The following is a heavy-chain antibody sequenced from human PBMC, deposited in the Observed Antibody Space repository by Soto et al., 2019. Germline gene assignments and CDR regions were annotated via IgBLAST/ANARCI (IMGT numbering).Heavy chain of an antibody. V-gene: IGHV4-31*03. CDR3: GYRYCGGDCYSPNRLYYFDY. D-gene: IGHD2-21*02. CDR1: GGSISSGGYY. J-gene: IGHJ4*02. CDR2: IYYSGST. Sequence: LSLTCTVSGGSISSGGYYWSWIRQHPGKGLEWIGYIYYSGSTYYNPSLKSRVTISVDTSKNQFSLKLSSVTAADTAVYYCGYRYCGGDCYSPNRLYYFDYWGQGTMVTVYS.